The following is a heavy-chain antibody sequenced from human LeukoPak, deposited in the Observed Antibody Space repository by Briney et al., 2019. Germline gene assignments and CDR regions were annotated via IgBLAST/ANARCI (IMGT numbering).Heavy chain of an antibody. CDR2: IKQDGSEK. V-gene: IGHV3-7*01. J-gene: IGHJ4*02. CDR1: GLTFNKYW. CDR3: AKSYDFWSDPTGGFDY. Sequence: GGSLRLSCEASGLTFNKYWMTWVRQAPGKGLEWVANIKQDGSEKNYVDSVKGRFTISRDNAKNSLSLRMNSLSAEDTAVYYCAKSYDFWSDPTGGFDYWGQGTLVTVSS. D-gene: IGHD3-3*01.